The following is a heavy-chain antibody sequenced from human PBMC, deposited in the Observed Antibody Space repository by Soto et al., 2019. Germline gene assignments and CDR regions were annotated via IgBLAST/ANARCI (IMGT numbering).Heavy chain of an antibody. V-gene: IGHV3-21*01. D-gene: IGHD3-22*01. CDR1: GFTFSSYS. CDR3: ARSLNDYYDSSGYYFDY. CDR2: ISSSSSYI. J-gene: IGHJ4*02. Sequence: EVQLVESGGGLVKPGGSLRLSCAASGFTFSSYSMNWVRQAPGKGLEWVSSISSSSSYIYYADSVKGRFTISRDNAKNSLYLQMNSLRAEDTAVYYCARSLNDYYDSSGYYFDYWGQGTLVTVSS.